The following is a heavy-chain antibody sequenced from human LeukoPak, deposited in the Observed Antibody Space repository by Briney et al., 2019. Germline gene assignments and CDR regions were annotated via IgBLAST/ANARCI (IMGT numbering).Heavy chain of an antibody. CDR1: GFTFSSYA. CDR3: AKGKGDYGDYVVDY. V-gene: IGHV3-23*01. D-gene: IGHD4-17*01. J-gene: IGHJ4*02. CDR2: ISGSGGST. Sequence: GGSLRLSCAASGFTFSSYAMSWVRQAPGRGLEWVSAISGSGGSTYYADSVKGRFTISRDNSKNTLYLQMNSLRAEDTAVYYCAKGKGDYGDYVVDYWGQGTLVTVSS.